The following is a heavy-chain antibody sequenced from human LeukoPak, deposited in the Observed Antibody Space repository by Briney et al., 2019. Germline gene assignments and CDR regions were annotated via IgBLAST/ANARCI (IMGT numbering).Heavy chain of an antibody. Sequence: GGSLRLSCAASGFTFSSYSMNWVRQAPGKVLEWVSSISSSSSYIYYADSVKGRFTISRDNAKNSLYLQMNSLRAEDTAVYYCAFSGTYYNFDYWGQGTLVTVSS. CDR2: ISSSSSYI. D-gene: IGHD3-10*01. CDR1: GFTFSSYS. V-gene: IGHV3-21*01. CDR3: AFSGTYYNFDY. J-gene: IGHJ4*02.